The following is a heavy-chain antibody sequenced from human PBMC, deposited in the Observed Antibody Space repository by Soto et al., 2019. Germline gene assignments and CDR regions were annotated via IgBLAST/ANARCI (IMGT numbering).Heavy chain of an antibody. D-gene: IGHD1-26*01. CDR2: IYNSGNT. J-gene: IGHJ4*02. V-gene: IGHV4-28*01. CDR1: DSSNRGNNR. Sequence: SETLCLTCAIADSSNRGNNRWSWIRQPPGKGLEWIGEIYNSGNTYYNPSLESRVTISVDTSRNQISLYLTSVTPADTAIYYCAATPRYWGQGALVTVSS. CDR3: AATPRY.